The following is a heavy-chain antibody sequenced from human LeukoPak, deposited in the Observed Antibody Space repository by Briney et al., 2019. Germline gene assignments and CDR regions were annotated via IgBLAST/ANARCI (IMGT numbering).Heavy chain of an antibody. CDR3: ARDRDSNHRFDS. J-gene: IGHJ4*02. CDR2: ISSSGGTI. V-gene: IGHV3-11*01. Sequence: SGGSLRLSCAASGLTFSDYYMSWIRQTPGKGLEWVSCISSSGGTIYYADSVKGRFTISRDNAKNSLYLQMNSLRAEDTAVYYCARDRDSNHRFDSWGQGTLVTVSS. D-gene: IGHD4-11*01. CDR1: GLTFSDYY.